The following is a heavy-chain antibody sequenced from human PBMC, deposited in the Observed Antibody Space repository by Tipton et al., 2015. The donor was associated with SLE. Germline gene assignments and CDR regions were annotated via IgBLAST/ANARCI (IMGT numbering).Heavy chain of an antibody. CDR3: ARGGAHYDFWSAYYYYYGMDA. D-gene: IGHD3-3*01. CDR1: GGSFSGYY. V-gene: IGHV4-34*01. Sequence: LRLSCAVYGGSFSGYYWSWIRQPPGKGLEWIGEINHSGSTNYNPSLKSRVTTSVDTAKNQFSLKLSSVTAADTAVYYCARGGAHYDFWSAYYYYYGMDAWGQGTTVTVSS. J-gene: IGHJ6*02. CDR2: INHSGST.